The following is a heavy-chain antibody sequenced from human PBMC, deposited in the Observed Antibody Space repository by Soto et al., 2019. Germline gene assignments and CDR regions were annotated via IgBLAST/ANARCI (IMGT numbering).Heavy chain of an antibody. V-gene: IGHV4-59*01. D-gene: IGHD3-16*02. J-gene: IGHJ4*01. Sequence: SETLSLSHTGSGVSISSYFWRGIRKPPGRGLEWIGYTYPRGSPTYSPSLNSRVAISLDTSENQFSLKVSSVTAADTAVYYCARIGGYHGPLDYWGHGTPVTVSS. CDR2: TYPRGSP. CDR1: GVSISSYF. CDR3: ARIGGYHGPLDY.